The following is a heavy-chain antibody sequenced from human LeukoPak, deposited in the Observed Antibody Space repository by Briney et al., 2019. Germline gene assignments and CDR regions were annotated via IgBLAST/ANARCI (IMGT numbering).Heavy chain of an antibody. V-gene: IGHV4-39*07. CDR3: AREYCSTTTSCYIGKPATESYFDC. Sequence: SETLSLTCTVSGGSISSGSHYWGWIRQPPGKGLEWIGSMFHSGSTYHNPSLKSRVTISLGPSKNQFSLKLSSVTAADTAVYYCAREYCSTTTSCYIGKPATESYFDCWGQGTLVIVSS. J-gene: IGHJ4*02. CDR2: MFHSGST. D-gene: IGHD2-2*02. CDR1: GGSISSGSHY.